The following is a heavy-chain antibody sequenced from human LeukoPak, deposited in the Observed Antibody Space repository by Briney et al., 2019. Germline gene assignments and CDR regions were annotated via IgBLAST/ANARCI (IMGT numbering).Heavy chain of an antibody. CDR2: ISYDGSNK. CDR3: ARDRYDSSGSWRGYFDY. V-gene: IGHV3-30*03. CDR1: GFTFSSYG. J-gene: IGHJ4*02. D-gene: IGHD3-22*01. Sequence: PGRSLRLSCAASGFTFSSYGMHWVRQAPGKGLEWVAVISYDGSNKYYADSVKGRFTISRDNSKNTLYLQMNSLRAEDTAVYYCARDRYDSSGSWRGYFDYWGQGTLVTVSS.